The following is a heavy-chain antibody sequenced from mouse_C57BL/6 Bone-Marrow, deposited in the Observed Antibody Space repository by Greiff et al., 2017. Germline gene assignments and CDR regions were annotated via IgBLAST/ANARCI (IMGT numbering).Heavy chain of an antibody. D-gene: IGHD3-3*01. CDR1: GFTFSSYT. Sequence: EVQGVESGGGLVKPGGSLKLSCAASGFTFSSYTMSWVRQTPEKRLEWVATISGGGGNTYYPDSVKGRFTISRDNAKNPLYLQMSSLRAEDTALYYCARGGTGPAWFAYWGQGTLVTVSA. V-gene: IGHV5-9*01. CDR3: ARGGTGPAWFAY. CDR2: ISGGGGNT. J-gene: IGHJ3*01.